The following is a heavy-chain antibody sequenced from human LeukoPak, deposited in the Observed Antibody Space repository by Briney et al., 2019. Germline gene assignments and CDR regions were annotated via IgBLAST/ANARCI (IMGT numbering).Heavy chain of an antibody. Sequence: SETLSLTCAVYDGSFSGNYWTWIRQPPGKGLEWIGEITHSGSTNYNPSLKSRVTMSVDTSRNQFSLKLSSVTAADTAVYYCARWAMLELQYYFDYWGQGTLVTVSS. CDR3: ARWAMLELQYYFDY. D-gene: IGHD1-26*01. J-gene: IGHJ4*02. CDR2: ITHSGST. CDR1: DGSFSGNY. V-gene: IGHV4-34*01.